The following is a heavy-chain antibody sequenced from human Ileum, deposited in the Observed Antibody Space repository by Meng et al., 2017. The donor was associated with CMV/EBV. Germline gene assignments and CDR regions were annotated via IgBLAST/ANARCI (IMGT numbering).Heavy chain of an antibody. V-gene: IGHV4-30-4*08. Sequence: QLTVQCSGPVLVKPSQTLALTGTVSVASISSGDYYWTWIRQPPGKGLEWIGYIYYSGTTYSNPSLKSRVSISVDTSRNQFSLQLSSVTAADTAVYYCARRSSGLFDYWGQGILVTVSS. CDR1: VASISSGDYY. D-gene: IGHD6-13*01. J-gene: IGHJ4*02. CDR2: IYYSGTT. CDR3: ARRSSGLFDY.